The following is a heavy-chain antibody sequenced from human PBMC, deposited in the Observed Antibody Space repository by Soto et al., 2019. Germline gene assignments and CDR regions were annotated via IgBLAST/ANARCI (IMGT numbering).Heavy chain of an antibody. D-gene: IGHD6-19*01. CDR3: AKDSSVAGRRWFDP. Sequence: GGSLRLSCAASGFTFSSYGMHWVRQAPGKGLEWVAVISYDGSNKYYADSVKGRFTISRDNSKNTLYLQMNSLRAEDTAVYYCAKDSSVAGRRWFDPWGQGTLVTVSS. CDR1: GFTFSSYG. J-gene: IGHJ5*02. V-gene: IGHV3-30*18. CDR2: ISYDGSNK.